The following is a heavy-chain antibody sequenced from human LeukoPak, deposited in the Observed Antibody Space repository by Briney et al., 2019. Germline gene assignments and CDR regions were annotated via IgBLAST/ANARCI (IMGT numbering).Heavy chain of an antibody. CDR2: INSDGSST. CDR1: GFTFSSYW. D-gene: IGHD3-22*01. J-gene: IGHJ4*02. Sequence: PGGSLRLSCAASGFTFSSYWMHWVRQAPGKGLVWVSRINSDGSSTSYADSVKGRFTISRDNAKNTLYLQMNSLRAEDTAVYYCARASYYYDSSPAGDYWGQGTLVTVSS. V-gene: IGHV3-74*01. CDR3: ARASYYYDSSPAGDY.